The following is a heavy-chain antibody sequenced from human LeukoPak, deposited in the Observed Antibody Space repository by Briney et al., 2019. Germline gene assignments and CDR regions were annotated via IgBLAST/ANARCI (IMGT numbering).Heavy chain of an antibody. Sequence: ASVKVSCKASGGTFSSYAISWVRQAPGQGLEWMGGIIPIFGTANYAQKFQGRVTITADESTGTAYMELSSLRSEDTAVYYCARSNYYDSSGYYSVKGTYYYYYGMDVWGQGTTVTVSS. CDR1: GGTFSSYA. D-gene: IGHD3-22*01. V-gene: IGHV1-69*13. CDR3: ARSNYYDSSGYYSVKGTYYYYYGMDV. J-gene: IGHJ6*02. CDR2: IIPIFGTA.